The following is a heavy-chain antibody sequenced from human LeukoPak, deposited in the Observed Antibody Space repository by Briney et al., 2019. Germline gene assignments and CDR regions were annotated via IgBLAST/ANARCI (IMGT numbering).Heavy chain of an antibody. V-gene: IGHV4-59*01. D-gene: IGHD6-13*01. CDR3: ARDQDSWARYYYYYYGMDV. CDR2: IYYSGST. J-gene: IGHJ6*02. Sequence: PSETLSLTCTVSGGSISSYYWSWIRQPPGKGLEWIGYIYYSGSTNYNPSLKSRVTISVDTSKNQFSLKLSSVTAADTAVYYCARDQDSWARYYYYYYGMDVWGQGTTVTVSS. CDR1: GGSISSYY.